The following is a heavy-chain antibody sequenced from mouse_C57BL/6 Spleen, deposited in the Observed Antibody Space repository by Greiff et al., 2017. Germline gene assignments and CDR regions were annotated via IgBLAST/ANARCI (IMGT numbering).Heavy chain of an antibody. J-gene: IGHJ4*01. CDR3: ARVDGYDAMDY. V-gene: IGHV5-4*01. D-gene: IGHD2-3*01. Sequence: EVQLVESGGGLVKPGGSLKLSCAASGFTFSSYAMSWVRQTPEKRLEWVATISDGGSYTYYPDNVKGRFTISRDNAKNNLYLQMSHLKSEDTAMYYCARVDGYDAMDYWGQGTSVTVSS. CDR2: ISDGGSYT. CDR1: GFTFSSYA.